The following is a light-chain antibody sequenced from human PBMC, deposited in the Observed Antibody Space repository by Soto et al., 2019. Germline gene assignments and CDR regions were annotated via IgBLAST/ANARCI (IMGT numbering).Light chain of an antibody. CDR1: QSVGSS. J-gene: IGKJ2*01. CDR3: QQYNNWPPYT. Sequence: EIVMTQSPATLSVSPGERATLSCRASQSVGSSLAWYQQKPGQAPRLLIYYTSIRADGIPARFSGSGSGTESTLTINSLQSEDFAIYYCQQYNNWPPYTFGQGTKLEIK. CDR2: YTS. V-gene: IGKV3-15*01.